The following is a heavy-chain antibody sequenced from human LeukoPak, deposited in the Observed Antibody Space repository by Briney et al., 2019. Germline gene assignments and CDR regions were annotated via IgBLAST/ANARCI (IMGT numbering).Heavy chain of an antibody. J-gene: IGHJ4*02. V-gene: IGHV4-30-4*01. D-gene: IGHD5-18*01. CDR2: IYYSGST. CDR1: GGSISSADYY. Sequence: PSQTLSLTCTVSGGSISSADYYWSWIRQPPGKGLEWIGYIYYSGSTYYNPSLKSRVNMSTDTSRNQFSLKLSSVTAADTAVYYCARSRGYSYGTTFLDYWGQGTLVTVSS. CDR3: ARSRGYSYGTTFLDY.